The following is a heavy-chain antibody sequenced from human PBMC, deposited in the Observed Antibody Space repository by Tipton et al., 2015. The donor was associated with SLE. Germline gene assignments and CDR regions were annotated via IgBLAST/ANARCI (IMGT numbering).Heavy chain of an antibody. J-gene: IGHJ4*01. CDR2: IHYSRDI. V-gene: IGHV4-61*01. Sequence: TLSLTCAVSGYSISSGYYWNWIRQPPGKGLEWIGYIHYSRDINYNPSLKSRATISIDTSKNQLSLKLTSVTAADTAVYYCARGAKERITLVRVRPYYFDYWGQGSLVTVSS. D-gene: IGHD3-10*01. CDR3: ARGAKERITLVRVRPYYFDY. CDR1: GYSISSGYY.